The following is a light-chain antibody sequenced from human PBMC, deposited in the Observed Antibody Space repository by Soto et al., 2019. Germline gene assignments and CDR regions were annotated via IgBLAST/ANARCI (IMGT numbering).Light chain of an antibody. CDR2: EVS. V-gene: IGLV2-8*01. Sequence: QSVLTQPPSASGSPGQSVTISCTGTSSDVGGYNYVSWYQQHPGKAPKLMIYEVSKRPSGVPDRFSGSKSGNTASLTVSGLQAEDEADYYCSSDAGSNNLRVFGTGTKV. CDR3: SSDAGSNNLRV. J-gene: IGLJ1*01. CDR1: SSDVGGYNY.